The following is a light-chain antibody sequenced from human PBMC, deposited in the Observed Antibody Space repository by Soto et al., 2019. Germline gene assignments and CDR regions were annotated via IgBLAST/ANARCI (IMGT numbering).Light chain of an antibody. CDR3: QQLYTLPFT. CDR2: GAS. V-gene: IGKV3-15*01. CDR1: QSVSSN. J-gene: IGKJ5*01. Sequence: EIVMTQSPATLSVSPGEGATLSCRASQSVSSNLAWYQQKPGQAPRLLIYGASTRATGIPARFSGSGSGTEFTLTISGLLPEDFAAYHCQQLYTLPFTFGQGTRL.